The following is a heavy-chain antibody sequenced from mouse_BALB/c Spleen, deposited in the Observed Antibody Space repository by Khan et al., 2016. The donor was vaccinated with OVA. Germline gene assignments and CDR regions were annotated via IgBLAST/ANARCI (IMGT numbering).Heavy chain of an antibody. CDR2: ISYSGST. D-gene: IGHD1-1*01. Sequence: EVQLVESGPGLVKPSQSLSLTCTVTGYSITSDYAWNWIRQFPGNKLEWMCYISYSGSTNYNPSLKSRISITRDTSKNQFFLQLNSVTTEDTATYYCARPVYSAWFAYWGQGTLVTVSA. CDR3: ARPVYSAWFAY. J-gene: IGHJ3*01. V-gene: IGHV3-2*02. CDR1: GYSITSDYA.